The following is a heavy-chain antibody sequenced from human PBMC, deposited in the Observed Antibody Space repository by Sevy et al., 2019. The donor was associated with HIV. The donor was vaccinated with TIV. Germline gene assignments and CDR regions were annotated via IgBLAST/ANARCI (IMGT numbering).Heavy chain of an antibody. Sequence: GGSLRLSCAASGFTFNSYRMYWVRQAPGKGLEWVATVSYDGNNKYYGDSVKGRFTISRDNSKNTLYLQMNTVRPEDTALYYCARDAAEGPYGDTFFSNWFGAWGQGTLVTVSS. CDR2: VSYDGNNK. V-gene: IGHV3-30*04. CDR1: GFTFNSYR. D-gene: IGHD2-21*01. J-gene: IGHJ5*02. CDR3: ARDAAEGPYGDTFFSNWFGA.